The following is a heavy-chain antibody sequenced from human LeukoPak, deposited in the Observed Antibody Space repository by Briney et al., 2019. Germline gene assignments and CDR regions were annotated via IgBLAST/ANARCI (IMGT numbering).Heavy chain of an antibody. V-gene: IGHV4-30-4*08. CDR1: GGSISSGDYY. Sequence: SETLSLTCTVSGGSISSGDYYWSWIRQPPGKGLEWVGYIYYSGSTYYNPSLKSRVTISVDTSKNQFSLKLSSVTAADTAVYYCTGGSYSRYFDYWGQGTLVTVSS. J-gene: IGHJ4*02. CDR3: TGGSYSRYFDY. CDR2: IYYSGST. D-gene: IGHD1-26*01.